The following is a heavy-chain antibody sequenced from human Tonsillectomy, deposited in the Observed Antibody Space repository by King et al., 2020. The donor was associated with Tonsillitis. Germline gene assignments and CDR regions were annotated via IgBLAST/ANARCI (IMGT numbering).Heavy chain of an antibody. Sequence: VQLVESGGGLVQPGGSLRLSCAASGFTFSSYAMSWVRQAPGKGLEWVSAISGSGGSTYYADSVKGRFTISRDNSKNTLYLQMNSLRAEDTAVYYCAKSGYDYVWGSYRYPDYWGQGTLVTVSS. J-gene: IGHJ4*02. CDR1: GFTFSSYA. V-gene: IGHV3-23*04. CDR3: AKSGYDYVWGSYRYPDY. CDR2: ISGSGGST. D-gene: IGHD3-16*02.